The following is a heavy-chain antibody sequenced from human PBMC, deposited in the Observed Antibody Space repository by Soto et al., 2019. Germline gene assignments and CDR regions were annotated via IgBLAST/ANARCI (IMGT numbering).Heavy chain of an antibody. CDR1: GASISRGAYY. J-gene: IGHJ3*01. CDR3: ARDLPCDYRACDL. Sequence: QVQLQESGPGLVKPSQTLSLTCTVSGASISRGAYYWSWIRQHPGKGLEWIGYIYYSGSAYYNPSLRSRVTTSVDTSKNQFSLKLSSVTAADTAVYYCARDLPCDYRACDLWGQGTMVIVSS. CDR2: IYYSGSA. D-gene: IGHD3-16*02. V-gene: IGHV4-31*03.